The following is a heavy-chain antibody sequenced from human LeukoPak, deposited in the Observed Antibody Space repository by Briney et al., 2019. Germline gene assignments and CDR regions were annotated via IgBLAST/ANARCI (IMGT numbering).Heavy chain of an antibody. D-gene: IGHD6-19*01. Sequence: SETLSLTCTVSGDSISNSFWSWIRQPPGKRLEWIGYISYSGNTNYNPSLKSRVTISVDTSKNQFSLKLNSVTAADTAVYFCARKSRTGWYPFDFWGQGTLVAVSS. J-gene: IGHJ4*02. CDR1: GDSISNSF. V-gene: IGHV4-59*01. CDR2: ISYSGNT. CDR3: ARKSRTGWYPFDF.